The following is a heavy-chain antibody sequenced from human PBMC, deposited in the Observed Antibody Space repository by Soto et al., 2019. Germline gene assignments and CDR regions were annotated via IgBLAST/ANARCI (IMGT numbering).Heavy chain of an antibody. V-gene: IGHV2-26*01. CDR2: IFSNDEK. CDR3: ARITDGVVTPDNYYAYGMDV. Sequence: QVTLKESGPVLVKPTETLTLTCTVSGFSLSNARMGVSWIRQPPGKALEWLAHIFSNDEKSYSTSLKSRLTICKDTSKSQVVHTMTNMDPVDTATYYCARITDGVVTPDNYYAYGMDVWGQGTTVTVSS. CDR1: GFSLSNARMG. D-gene: IGHD2-21*02. J-gene: IGHJ6*02.